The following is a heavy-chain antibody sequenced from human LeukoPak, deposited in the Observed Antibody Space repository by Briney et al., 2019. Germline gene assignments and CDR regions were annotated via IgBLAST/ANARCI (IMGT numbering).Heavy chain of an antibody. CDR1: GDSISAHV. CDR2: IYYSGTT. D-gene: IGHD4-11*01. J-gene: IGHJ3*02. CDR3: ARARNMAFDI. V-gene: IGHV4-59*11. Sequence: SETLSLTCSVSGDSISAHVWSWIRQPPGKGLEWIGSIYYSGTTIYNPSLRSRVTVSPDTSKNQFSLRLTSVTAADTAVYYCARARNMAFDIWGRGTVVTVSS.